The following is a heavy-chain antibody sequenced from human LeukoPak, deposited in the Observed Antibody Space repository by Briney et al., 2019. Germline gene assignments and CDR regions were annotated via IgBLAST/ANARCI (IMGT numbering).Heavy chain of an antibody. D-gene: IGHD2-2*01. CDR2: IGGSGDNT. Sequence: GGSLRLSCGVSGFIFRNYPMTWVRQAPGKGLECVSSIGGSGDNTYYADSVKGRFTISRDNSKNTLFLQMNSLRAEDTAVFYCARHLFGCTSTSCSSSWGQGTLVTVSS. V-gene: IGHV3-23*01. J-gene: IGHJ5*02. CDR3: ARHLFGCTSTSCSSS. CDR1: GFIFRNYP.